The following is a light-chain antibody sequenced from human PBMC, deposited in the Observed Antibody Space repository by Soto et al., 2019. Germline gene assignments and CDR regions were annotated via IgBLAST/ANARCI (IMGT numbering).Light chain of an antibody. CDR3: LSYADTAYV. J-gene: IGLJ1*01. Sequence: QSALTQPPSASGSHGQSVTISCAGTSSDVGGYNYVSWYQQYPGKVPKLMIYEVSERPSGVPDRFSGSKSGNTAFLTVSGLQAEDEADYYCLSYADTAYVFGTGTKVTVL. V-gene: IGLV2-8*01. CDR2: EVS. CDR1: SSDVGGYNY.